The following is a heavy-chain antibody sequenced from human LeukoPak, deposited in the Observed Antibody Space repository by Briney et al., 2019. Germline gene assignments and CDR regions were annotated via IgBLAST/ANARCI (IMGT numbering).Heavy chain of an antibody. CDR3: ARSDRRYCSGGSCYSLDY. Sequence: ASVKVSCKASGYTFTSHGISWVRQAPGQGLEWMGWISAYNGNTNYAQKLQGRVTMTTDTSTSTAYMELRSLRSDDTAVYYCARSDRRYCSGGSCYSLDYWGQGTLVTVSS. V-gene: IGHV1-18*01. D-gene: IGHD2-15*01. CDR1: GYTFTSHG. CDR2: ISAYNGNT. J-gene: IGHJ4*02.